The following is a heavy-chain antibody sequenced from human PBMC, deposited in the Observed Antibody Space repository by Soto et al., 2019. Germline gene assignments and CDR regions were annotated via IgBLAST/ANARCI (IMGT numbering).Heavy chain of an antibody. CDR1: GFAFSTFA. Sequence: GGSLRLSCAASGFAFSTFALRWVGRAPGKGLGWVQAISVSGNNAYYADSVKGRFTISRDNSQNSVFLQMSSLRADDTAVYYCARDQLRPGILYSLGVLLPEYGLWGQGTLVTVSS. J-gene: IGHJ4*02. CDR3: ARDQLRPGILYSLGVLLPEYGL. V-gene: IGHV3-23*01. CDR2: ISVSGNNA. D-gene: IGHD3-22*01.